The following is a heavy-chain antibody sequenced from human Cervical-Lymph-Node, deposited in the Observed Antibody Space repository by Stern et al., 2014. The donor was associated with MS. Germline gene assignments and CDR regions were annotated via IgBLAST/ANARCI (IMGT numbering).Heavy chain of an antibody. CDR3: ARALGGSTYYFDNSASYHYNAMDV. Sequence: QVQLQESGPGLVKPSETLSLTCTVSGGSFKIYSWTWILQTPRKGLEWIGFISYNGSSTYNPSFKSRVTLSVDTSNNQFSLKVTSVTAADTAVYYCARALGGSTYYFDNSASYHYNAMDVWGQGTTVTVSS. J-gene: IGHJ6*02. V-gene: IGHV4-59*01. D-gene: IGHD3-22*01. CDR1: GGSFKIYS. CDR2: ISYNGSS.